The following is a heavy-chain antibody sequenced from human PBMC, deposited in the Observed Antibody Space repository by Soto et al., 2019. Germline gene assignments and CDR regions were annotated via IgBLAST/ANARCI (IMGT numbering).Heavy chain of an antibody. J-gene: IGHJ3*02. CDR3: ARESQLATVWDAFDI. CDR1: GFTFSSYA. CDR2: ISSNGGST. Sequence: GGSLRLSCAASGFTFSSYAMHWVRQAPGKGLEYVSAISSNGGSTYYANSVKGRFTISRDNSKNTLYLQMGSLRAEDMAVYYCARESQLATVWDAFDIWGQGTMVTVSS. D-gene: IGHD5-12*01. V-gene: IGHV3-64*01.